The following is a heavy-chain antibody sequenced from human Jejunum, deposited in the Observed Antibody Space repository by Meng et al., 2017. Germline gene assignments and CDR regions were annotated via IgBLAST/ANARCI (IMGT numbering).Heavy chain of an antibody. Sequence: QVELQEPGPVLVKPSGTLSLTCAVSGVSISSNHWWSWVRQPPGKGLEWIGEMYHGGSTNYNPSLKSRVNISVDKSKNQFSLKLTSVTAADTGVYYCSNYVWGSPPTGVLSWGQGTLVTVSS. V-gene: IGHV4-4*02. J-gene: IGHJ5*02. D-gene: IGHD3-16*01. CDR2: MYHGGST. CDR1: GVSISSNHW. CDR3: SNYVWGSPPTGVLS.